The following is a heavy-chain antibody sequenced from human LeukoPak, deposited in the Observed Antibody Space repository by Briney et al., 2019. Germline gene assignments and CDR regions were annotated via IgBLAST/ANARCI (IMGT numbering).Heavy chain of an antibody. CDR3: ARVESRYDYVWGSYRYTEDY. CDR1: GGTFSSHS. CDR2: ISAYNGNT. V-gene: IGHV1-18*01. Sequence: ASVKVSCKASGGTFSSHSFNWVRQAPGQGLEWMGWISAYNGNTNYAQKLQGRVTMTTDTSTSTAYMELRSLRSDDTAVYYCARVESRYDYVWGSYRYTEDYWGQGTLVTVSS. J-gene: IGHJ4*02. D-gene: IGHD3-16*02.